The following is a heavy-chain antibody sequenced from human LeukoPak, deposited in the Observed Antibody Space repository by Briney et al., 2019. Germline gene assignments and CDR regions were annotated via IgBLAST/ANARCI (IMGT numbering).Heavy chain of an antibody. CDR1: GYTFTDYY. Sequence: SVKLSCKASGYTFTDYYMHWVRQAPGQGLEWMGWINPNSGGTNYAQKFQGRVTMTRDTSISTAYMELSRLRSDDSAVYYCARLQGCTSTTCRGEDYWGQGTLVTVSS. J-gene: IGHJ4*02. D-gene: IGHD2-2*01. CDR3: ARLQGCTSTTCRGEDY. V-gene: IGHV1-2*02. CDR2: INPNSGGT.